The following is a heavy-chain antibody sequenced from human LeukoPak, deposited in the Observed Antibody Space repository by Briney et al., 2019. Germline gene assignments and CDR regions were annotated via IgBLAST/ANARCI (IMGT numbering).Heavy chain of an antibody. CDR2: IRSKANSYAT. J-gene: IGHJ4*02. D-gene: IGHD4-23*01. Sequence: GGSLRLSCAASGFTFSSYEMNWVRQASGKGLEWVGRIRSKANSYATAYAASVKGRFTISRDDSKNTAYLQTNSLKTEDTAVYYCTRHFYGGNSFDYWGQGTLVTVSS. CDR1: GFTFSSYE. CDR3: TRHFYGGNSFDY. V-gene: IGHV3-73*01.